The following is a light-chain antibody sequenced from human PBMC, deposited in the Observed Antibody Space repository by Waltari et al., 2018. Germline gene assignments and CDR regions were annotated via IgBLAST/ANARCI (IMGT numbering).Light chain of an antibody. CDR1: SSDVGGYNY. V-gene: IGLV2-8*01. Sequence: QSALTQPPSASGSPGQSVTISCTGTSSDVGGYNYVPWYQQHPGKAPKLLIYGVDKRPSGVPARFSGSKSGNTASLTVSGLQAEDEADYYCNSYAGSNNLGVFG. J-gene: IGLJ3*02. CDR2: GVD. CDR3: NSYAGSNNLGV.